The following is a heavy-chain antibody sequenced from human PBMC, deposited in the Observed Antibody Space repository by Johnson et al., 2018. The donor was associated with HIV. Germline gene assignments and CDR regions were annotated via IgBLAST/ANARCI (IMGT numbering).Heavy chain of an antibody. CDR2: INSDGSST. CDR3: ARDRWGLKDAFDI. CDR1: GFTFSSYW. D-gene: IGHD3-16*01. V-gene: IGHV3-74*01. Sequence: MLLVESGGGLVQPGGSLRLSCAASGFTFSSYWMHWVRQAPGQGLVWVSRINSDGSSTSYADSVKGRFTISRDNAKNPLYLQMNSLRAEDTAVYYCARDRWGLKDAFDIWGQGTMVTVSS. J-gene: IGHJ3*02.